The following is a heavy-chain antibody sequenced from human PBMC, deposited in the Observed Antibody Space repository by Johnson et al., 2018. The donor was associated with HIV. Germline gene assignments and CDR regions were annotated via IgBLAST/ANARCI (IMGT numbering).Heavy chain of an antibody. CDR1: GFTFSSYG. D-gene: IGHD1-14*01. V-gene: IGHV3-33*01. CDR2: IWYDGSNK. CDR3: ARGPRNPGLDAFDI. Sequence: QLVESGGGVVQPGRSLRLSCAASGFTFSSYGMHWVRQAPGKGLEWVAVIWYDGSNKYYADSVKGRFTISRDNSKNTLYLQMNSLRAEDTAVYYCARGPRNPGLDAFDIWGQGTVVTVSS. J-gene: IGHJ3*02.